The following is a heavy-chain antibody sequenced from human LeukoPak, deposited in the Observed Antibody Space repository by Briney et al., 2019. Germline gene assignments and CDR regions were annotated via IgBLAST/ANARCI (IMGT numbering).Heavy chain of an antibody. CDR3: ARGGHCSTTSCSNYDGMDV. J-gene: IGHJ6*02. V-gene: IGHV3-33*01. D-gene: IGHD2-2*01. CDR2: TWYDGSNK. CDR1: GFTFSSYG. Sequence: GGSLRLSCAASGFTFSSYGMHWVRQAPGKGLEWVAATWYDGSNKYYADSVKGRFAISRDNSKNTLYLQTNSLRAEDTAVYFCARGGHCSTTSCSNYDGMDVWGQGTTLTVSS.